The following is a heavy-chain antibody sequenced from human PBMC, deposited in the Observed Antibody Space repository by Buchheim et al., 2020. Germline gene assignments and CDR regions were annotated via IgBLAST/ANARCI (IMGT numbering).Heavy chain of an antibody. CDR3: ARLLFDY. CDR1: GFTFSSYG. Sequence: QVQLVESGGGVVQPGRSLRLSCAASGFTFSSYGMHWVRQAPGKGLEWVAVISYDGSNKYYADSVKGRFTISRDNSKNTRYLQMNSLRAEDTAVYYCARLLFDYWGQGTL. D-gene: IGHD2/OR15-2a*01. CDR2: ISYDGSNK. J-gene: IGHJ4*02. V-gene: IGHV3-30*03.